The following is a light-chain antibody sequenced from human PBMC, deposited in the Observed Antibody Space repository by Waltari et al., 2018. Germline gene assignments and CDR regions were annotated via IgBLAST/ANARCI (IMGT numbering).Light chain of an antibody. CDR2: GAS. CDR3: QQYNNWPWT. CDR1: QSVSSN. Sequence: ETVMTQSPATLSVSPGERAALSCRASQSVSSNLACYQQKPGQAPRLLIYGASTRATGVPARFSGSGSGTELTLTISSLQSEDFAVYYCQQYNNWPWTFGQGTKVEIK. J-gene: IGKJ1*01. V-gene: IGKV3-15*01.